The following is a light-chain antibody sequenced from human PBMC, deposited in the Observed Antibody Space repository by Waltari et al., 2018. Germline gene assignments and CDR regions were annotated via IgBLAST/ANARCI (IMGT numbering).Light chain of an antibody. CDR3: QQYNSYEWT. CDR2: KAS. J-gene: IGKJ1*01. V-gene: IGKV1-5*03. CDR1: QSINSW. Sequence: DIQMTQSPSSLSASVGDRLTITCRPSQSINSWLAWYQQKPGKAPKLLIYKASSLESGVPSRFSGSGSGTEFTLTISSLQPDDFATYYCQQYNSYEWTFGQGTKVAIK.